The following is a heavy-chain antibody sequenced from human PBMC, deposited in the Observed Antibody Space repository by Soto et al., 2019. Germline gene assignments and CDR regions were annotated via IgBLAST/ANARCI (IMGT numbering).Heavy chain of an antibody. Sequence: TLSLTCTVSGGSISSGGYYWSWIRQHPGKGLEWIGYIYYSGSTYYNPSLKSRVTISVETSKNQFSLKLSSVTAADTAVYYCARGTWVILGPYYDISLNWFDPWGQGTLVTVSS. D-gene: IGHD3-9*01. CDR3: ARGTWVILGPYYDISLNWFDP. J-gene: IGHJ5*02. CDR1: GGSISSGGYY. V-gene: IGHV4-31*03. CDR2: IYYSGST.